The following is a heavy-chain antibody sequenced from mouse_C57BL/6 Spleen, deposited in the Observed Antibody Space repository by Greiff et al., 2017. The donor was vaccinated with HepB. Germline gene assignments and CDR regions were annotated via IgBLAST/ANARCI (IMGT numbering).Heavy chain of an antibody. CDR2: IYPGSGNT. CDR3: AREGEGVYYGNSYAMDY. CDR1: GYTFTDYY. J-gene: IGHJ4*01. D-gene: IGHD2-1*01. V-gene: IGHV1-76*01. Sequence: QVQLQQSGAELVRPGASVKLSCKASGYTFTDYYINWVKQRPGQGLEWIARIYPGSGNTYYNEKFKGKATLTAEKSSSTAYMQLSSLTSEDSAVYFCAREGEGVYYGNSYAMDYWGQGTSVTVSS.